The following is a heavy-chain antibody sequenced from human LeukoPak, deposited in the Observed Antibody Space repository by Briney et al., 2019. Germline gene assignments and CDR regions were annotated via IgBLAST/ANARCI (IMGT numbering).Heavy chain of an antibody. CDR1: GGSISSYY. Sequence: PSETLSLTCTVSGGSISSYYWSWIRQPPGKGLEWIGQIYHSGSTNYNASLKSRVTISVDKSKNQFSLKLTSVTAADTALYYCARGGGSYLDYWGQGTLVTVSS. CDR3: ARGGGSYLDY. CDR2: IYHSGST. V-gene: IGHV4-59*12. J-gene: IGHJ4*02. D-gene: IGHD1-26*01.